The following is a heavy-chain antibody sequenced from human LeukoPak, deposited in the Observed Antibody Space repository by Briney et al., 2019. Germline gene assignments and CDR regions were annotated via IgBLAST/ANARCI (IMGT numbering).Heavy chain of an antibody. Sequence: GGSLRLSCAASGFTLSSYAIQGVRRAPGKGGEGVAVISYDGSNKYYADSVKGRFTISRDHSKNTLYLQMNSLRAEDTAVYYCARDRYSVSSVFDYWGQGTLVTVSS. CDR3: ARDRYSVSSVFDY. V-gene: IGHV3-30-3*01. J-gene: IGHJ4*02. CDR2: ISYDGSNK. D-gene: IGHD1-26*01. CDR1: GFTLSSYA.